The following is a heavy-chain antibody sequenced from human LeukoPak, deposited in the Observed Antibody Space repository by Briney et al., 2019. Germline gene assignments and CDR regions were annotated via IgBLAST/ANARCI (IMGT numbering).Heavy chain of an antibody. V-gene: IGHV4-39*07. Sequence: NPSETLSLTCTVSGGSISSSSYYWGWIRQPPGKGLEWIGSIYYSGSTYYNPSLKSRVTISVDTPKNQFSLKLSSVTAADTAVYYCARDAGYDPDWFDPWGQGTLVTVSS. CDR2: IYYSGST. D-gene: IGHD3-3*01. J-gene: IGHJ5*02. CDR1: GGSISSSSYY. CDR3: ARDAGYDPDWFDP.